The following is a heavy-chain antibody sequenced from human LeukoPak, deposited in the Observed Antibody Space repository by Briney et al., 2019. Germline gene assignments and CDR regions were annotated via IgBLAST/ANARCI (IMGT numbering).Heavy chain of an antibody. D-gene: IGHD3-10*01. CDR2: ISSSSYT. CDR1: GFTFSDYY. J-gene: IGHJ4*02. V-gene: IGHV3-11*06. Sequence: PGGSLRLSCAAPGFTFSDYYMSWIRQAPGKGLEWVSYISSSSYTNYADSVKGRFTISRDNAKNSLYLQMNSLRAEDTAVYYCARVSFGSQGDFDYWGQGTLVTVSS. CDR3: ARVSFGSQGDFDY.